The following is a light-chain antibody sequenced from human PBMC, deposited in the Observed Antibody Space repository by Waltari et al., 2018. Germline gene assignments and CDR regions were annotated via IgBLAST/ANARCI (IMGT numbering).Light chain of an antibody. V-gene: IGLV2-14*01. CDR3: SSYTSSDTPV. Sequence: QSALTQPASVSGSPGQSIPISCTGTSSDVGVYNFVPWYQQHPGKAPKLMIYDVSNRPSGVSNRFSGSKSGNTASLTISGLQAEDEADYYCSSYTSSDTPVFGTGTKVTVV. CDR2: DVS. J-gene: IGLJ1*01. CDR1: SSDVGVYNF.